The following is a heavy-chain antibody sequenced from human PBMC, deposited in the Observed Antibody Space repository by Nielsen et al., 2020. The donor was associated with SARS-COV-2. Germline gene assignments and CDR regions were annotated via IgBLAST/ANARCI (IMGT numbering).Heavy chain of an antibody. CDR1: GGTFSSYA. D-gene: IGHD6-19*01. CDR2: IIPIFGTA. J-gene: IGHJ4*02. Sequence: SVKVSCKASGGTFSSYAISWVRQAPGQGLEWMGGIIPIFGTANYAQKFQGRVTMTRDTSTSTVYMELSSLRSEDTAVYYCATDLSGWDKWENWGQGTLVTVSS. V-gene: IGHV1-69*05. CDR3: ATDLSGWDKWEN.